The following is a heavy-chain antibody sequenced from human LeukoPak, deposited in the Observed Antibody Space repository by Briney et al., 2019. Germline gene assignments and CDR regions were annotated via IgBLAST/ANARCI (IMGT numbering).Heavy chain of an antibody. CDR1: GGSISSGGYY. Sequence: PSETLSLTCTVSGGSISSGGYYWRWIRQHPGTGLEWIGYIYYSGSTYYNPSLKSRVTISVDTSKNQFSLKLSSVTAADTAVYYCAAHSRRWLQLYAFDIWGQGTMVTVSS. CDR2: IYYSGST. D-gene: IGHD5-24*01. V-gene: IGHV4-31*03. J-gene: IGHJ3*02. CDR3: AAHSRRWLQLYAFDI.